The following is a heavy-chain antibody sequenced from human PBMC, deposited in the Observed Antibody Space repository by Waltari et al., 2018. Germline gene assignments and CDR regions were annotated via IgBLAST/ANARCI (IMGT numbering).Heavy chain of an antibody. J-gene: IGHJ4*02. D-gene: IGHD5-18*01. CDR1: GAPISSGTYY. V-gene: IGHV4-61*02. Sequence: QVHLQESGPGLVRPSQTLSLTCNVSGAPISSGTYYWNWIRQPAGKGPEWIGRIHISGSTNYSPSLKSRVTISVDTSNNQFSLKLTSVTAADTAVYYCARGIAKGGYGAVDYWGQGRLVTVSS. CDR3: ARGIAKGGYGAVDY. CDR2: IHISGST.